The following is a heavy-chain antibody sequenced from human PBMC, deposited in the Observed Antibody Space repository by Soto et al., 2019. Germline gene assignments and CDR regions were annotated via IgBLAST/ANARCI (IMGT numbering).Heavy chain of an antibody. CDR2: IYSGGST. V-gene: IGHV3-66*01. CDR1: GFTVSSNY. D-gene: IGHD3-22*01. CDR3: ARYYYDSSGYFDY. J-gene: IGHJ4*02. Sequence: EVQLVGSGGGLVEPGGTLKLSCAASGFTVSSNYMSWVRQVPGKGLEWVSVIYSGGSTYYADSVKGRFTISRDNSKNTLYLQMNSLRAEDTAVYYCARYYYDSSGYFDYWGQGTLVTVSS.